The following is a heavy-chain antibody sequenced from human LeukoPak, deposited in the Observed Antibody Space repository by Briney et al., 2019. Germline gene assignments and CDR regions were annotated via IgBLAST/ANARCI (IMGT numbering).Heavy chain of an antibody. CDR3: ARVRDGYNDAYDV. D-gene: IGHD5-24*01. J-gene: IGHJ3*01. Sequence: GASVKVSCKASGYIFTSYFMHWVRQAPGQGLEWMGVIKPGGDSTSSARIFQGRVYMTSDTSTSTVYMELSGLRSDDTAVYYCARVRDGYNDAYDVWGQGTMVTVPS. CDR2: IKPGGDST. V-gene: IGHV1-46*01. CDR1: GYIFTSYF.